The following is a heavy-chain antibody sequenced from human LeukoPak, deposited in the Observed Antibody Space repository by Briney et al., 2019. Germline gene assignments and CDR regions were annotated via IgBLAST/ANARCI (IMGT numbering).Heavy chain of an antibody. J-gene: IGHJ5*02. Sequence: GGSLRLSCAASGFTFSDYYMSWLRQAPGKGLEWVSYISSSGSTIYYADSVKGRFTISRDNAKNSLYLQMNSLRAEDTAVYYCARDQGYYDFWSGWLNWFDPWGQGTLVTVSS. D-gene: IGHD3-3*01. CDR3: ARDQGYYDFWSGWLNWFDP. CDR2: ISSSGSTI. V-gene: IGHV3-11*01. CDR1: GFTFSDYY.